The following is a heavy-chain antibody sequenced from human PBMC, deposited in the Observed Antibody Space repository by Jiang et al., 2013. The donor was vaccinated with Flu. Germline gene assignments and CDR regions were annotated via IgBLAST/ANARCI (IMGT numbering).Heavy chain of an antibody. CDR1: GFTFSSYA. Sequence: QLVESGGGVVQPGRSLRLSCAASGFTFSSYAMHWVRQAPGKGLEWVAVISYDGSNKYYADSVKGRFTISRDNSKNTLYLQMNSLRAEDTAVYYCARDAEYYDFWSGYSYNWFDPWGQGTLVTVSS. CDR2: ISYDGSNK. V-gene: IGHV3-30-3*01. CDR3: ARDAEYYDFWSGYSYNWFDP. J-gene: IGHJ5*02. D-gene: IGHD3-3*01.